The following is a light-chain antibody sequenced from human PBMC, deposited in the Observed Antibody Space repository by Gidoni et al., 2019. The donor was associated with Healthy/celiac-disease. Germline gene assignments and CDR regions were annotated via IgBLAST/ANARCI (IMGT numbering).Light chain of an antibody. Sequence: QLVLPQSPSASASLGASVKLTCTLSSGHSSYAIAWHQQQPEKRPRYLMKLNSDGSHSKGDGIPDRFSGSSSGAERYLTISSLQSEDEADYYCQTWGTGLVFGGGTKLTVL. CDR2: LNSDGSH. V-gene: IGLV4-69*01. CDR3: QTWGTGLV. J-gene: IGLJ2*01. CDR1: SGHSSYA.